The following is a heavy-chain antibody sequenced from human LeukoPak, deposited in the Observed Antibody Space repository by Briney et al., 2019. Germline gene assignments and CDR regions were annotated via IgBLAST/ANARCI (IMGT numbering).Heavy chain of an antibody. CDR2: ISSSSSYI. Sequence: GGSLRLSCAASGFTLSSYSMNWVRQAPGKGLEWVSSISSSSSYIYYADSVKGRFTISRDNAKNSLYLQMNSPRAEDTAVYYCARPMATTAGDAFDIWGQGTMVTVSS. D-gene: IGHD5-24*01. J-gene: IGHJ3*02. CDR3: ARPMATTAGDAFDI. V-gene: IGHV3-21*01. CDR1: GFTLSSYS.